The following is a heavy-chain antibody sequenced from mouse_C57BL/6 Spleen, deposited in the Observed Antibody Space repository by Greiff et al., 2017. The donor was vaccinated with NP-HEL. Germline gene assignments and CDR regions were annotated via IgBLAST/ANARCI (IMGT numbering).Heavy chain of an antibody. D-gene: IGHD6-1*01. Sequence: QVQLKQSGPGLVAPSQSLSITCTVSGFSFTSYGVDWVSQPPGKGLEWLGVIWGGGSTNYNSALMSRLSISKENAKSPVFLKMNSLQTDDTAMYYCAKRQTAWFAYWGQGTLVTVSA. CDR1: GFSFTSYG. CDR2: IWGGGST. CDR3: AKRQTAWFAY. V-gene: IGHV2-9*01. J-gene: IGHJ3*01.